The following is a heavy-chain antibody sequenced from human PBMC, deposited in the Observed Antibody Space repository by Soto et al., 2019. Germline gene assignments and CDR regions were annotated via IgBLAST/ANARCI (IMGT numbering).Heavy chain of an antibody. CDR2: ISYDGSNK. CDR1: GFTFSSYG. CDR3: AKDRAARYYYYGMDV. Sequence: QVQLVESGGGVVQPGRSLRLSCAASGFTFSSYGMLWVRQAPGKGLEWVAVISYDGSNKYYADSVKGRFTISRDNSKNTLYLQMNSLRAEDTAVYYCAKDRAARYYYYGMDVWGQGTTVTVSS. V-gene: IGHV3-30*18. J-gene: IGHJ6*02. D-gene: IGHD6-6*01.